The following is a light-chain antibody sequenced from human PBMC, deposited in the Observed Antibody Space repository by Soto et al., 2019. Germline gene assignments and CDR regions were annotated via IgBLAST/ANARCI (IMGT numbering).Light chain of an antibody. V-gene: IGLV2-14*03. CDR1: TSDIGAYKY. J-gene: IGLJ3*02. Sequence: QSALTQPASVSGSPGQSIAISCTGTTSDIGAYKYVCWYQQHPGKVPKLMIYDVSNRPSGVSDRFSGSKSGNPASLTISGPQPEEGVDNYGPSGTTSPTVVFGGGTRVPAL. CDR2: DVS. CDR3: PSGTTSPTVV.